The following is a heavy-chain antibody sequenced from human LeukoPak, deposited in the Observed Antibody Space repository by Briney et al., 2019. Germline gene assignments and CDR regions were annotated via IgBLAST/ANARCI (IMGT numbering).Heavy chain of an antibody. D-gene: IGHD3-9*01. Sequence: GAAVKVSCKASGYTFTSYGISWVRQAPGQGVEWMGWISAYNGNTNYAQELQGRVTMTTDTSTSTAYMELRSLRSDDTAVYYCARDWNDILTGYYNTQYYFDYWGQGTLVTVSS. CDR1: GYTFTSYG. V-gene: IGHV1-18*01. CDR3: ARDWNDILTGYYNTQYYFDY. CDR2: ISAYNGNT. J-gene: IGHJ4*02.